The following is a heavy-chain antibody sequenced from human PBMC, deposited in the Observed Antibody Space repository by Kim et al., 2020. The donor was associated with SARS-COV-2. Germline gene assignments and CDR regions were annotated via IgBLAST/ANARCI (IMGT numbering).Heavy chain of an antibody. Sequence: ASVKVSCKASGYTFTSYGISWVRQAPGQGLEWMGWISAYNGNTNYAQKLQGRVTMTTDTSTSTAYMELRSLRSDDTAVYYCARSSIAAPHPYYYYGMDVWGQGTTVTVSS. CDR2: ISAYNGNT. V-gene: IGHV1-18*01. CDR1: GYTFTSYG. J-gene: IGHJ6*02. D-gene: IGHD6-13*01. CDR3: ARSSIAAPHPYYYYGMDV.